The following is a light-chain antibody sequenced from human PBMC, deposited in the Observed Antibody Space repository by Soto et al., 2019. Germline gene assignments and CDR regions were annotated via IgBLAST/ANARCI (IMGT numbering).Light chain of an antibody. CDR3: QQYNNWPMT. Sequence: EIVMTQSPATLSVSPGERATLSCRASQSIGSTLAWYQQKPGQTPRLLIYGASTRATGIPARFSGSGSGTEFTLTISSLQSEDFAVYYCQQYNNWPMTFGQGTKVDIK. V-gene: IGKV3-15*01. CDR1: QSIGST. J-gene: IGKJ1*01. CDR2: GAS.